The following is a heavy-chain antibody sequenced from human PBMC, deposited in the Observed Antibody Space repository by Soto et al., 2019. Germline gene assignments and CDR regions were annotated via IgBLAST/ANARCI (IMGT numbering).Heavy chain of an antibody. V-gene: IGHV3-30*18. CDR3: AKYLMGASAGYFFDH. CDR2: IANDGGDK. CDR1: GFTFSDYG. J-gene: IGHJ4*02. D-gene: IGHD6-13*01. Sequence: LRVSCAASGFTFSDYGMHWARQAPGKGLEWVSVIANDGGDKKYANSVKGRFTISRENAKNTMYLQMSSLRAEDSAVYYCAKYLMGASAGYFFDHWGQGTMVTVSS.